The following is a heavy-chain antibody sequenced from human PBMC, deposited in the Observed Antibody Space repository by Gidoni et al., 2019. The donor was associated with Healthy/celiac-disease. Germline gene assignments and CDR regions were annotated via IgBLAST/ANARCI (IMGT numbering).Heavy chain of an antibody. D-gene: IGHD4-17*01. CDR1: GYTFTSYY. Sequence: QVQLVQSGAEVKKPGASVKVSCKASGYTFTSYYIHWVRQAPGQGLEWMGIINPSGGSTSYAQKFQGRVTMTRDTSTITVYMELSSLRSEDTAVYYCARAVIYGGNSAGFDYWGQGTLVTVSS. V-gene: IGHV1-46*01. CDR3: ARAVIYGGNSAGFDY. J-gene: IGHJ4*02. CDR2: INPSGGST.